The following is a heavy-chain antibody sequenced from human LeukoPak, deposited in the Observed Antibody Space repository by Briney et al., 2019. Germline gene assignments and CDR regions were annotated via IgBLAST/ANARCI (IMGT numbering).Heavy chain of an antibody. CDR3: ARDPYSYGDNWFDP. V-gene: IGHV1-2*06. CDR1: GYTFTGYY. CDR2: INPNSGGT. J-gene: IGHJ5*02. Sequence: ASVKVSCKASGYTFTGYYMHWVRQAPGQGLEWMGRINPNSGGTNYAQEFQGRVTMTRDTSISTAYMELSRLRSDDTAVYYCARDPYSYGDNWFDPWGQGTLVTVSS. D-gene: IGHD5-18*01.